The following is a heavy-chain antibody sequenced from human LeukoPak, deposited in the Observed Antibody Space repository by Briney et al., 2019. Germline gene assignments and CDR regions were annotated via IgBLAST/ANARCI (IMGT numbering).Heavy chain of an antibody. CDR2: IYHSGST. Sequence: SETLSLTCTVSGGSISDYYWSWVRQAPGKGLEWIGYIYHSGSTYYNPSLKSRVTISVDRSKNQFSLKLSSVTAADTAVYYCARGWNDAFDIWGQGTMVTVSS. V-gene: IGHV4-59*12. CDR3: ARGWNDAFDI. CDR1: GGSISDYY. J-gene: IGHJ3*02. D-gene: IGHD1-1*01.